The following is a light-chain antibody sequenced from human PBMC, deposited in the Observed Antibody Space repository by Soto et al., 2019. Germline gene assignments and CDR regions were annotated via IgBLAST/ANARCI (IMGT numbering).Light chain of an antibody. V-gene: IGKV3-15*01. J-gene: IGKJ4*01. CDR3: QQYNNWPVT. CDR1: QSVSSN. Sequence: VMTQSPATLSVSPGERATLSCGASQSVSSNLAWYQQKPGQAPRLLIYGAFTRATGIPARFSGSGSGTEFTLTISSLQSEDFAVYYCQQYNNWPVTFGGGTKVEIK. CDR2: GAF.